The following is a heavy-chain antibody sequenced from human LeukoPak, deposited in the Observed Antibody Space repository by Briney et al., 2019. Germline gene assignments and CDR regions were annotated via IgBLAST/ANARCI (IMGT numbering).Heavy chain of an antibody. V-gene: IGHV4-30-2*01. CDR2: IYHSGST. CDR1: GGSISSGGYY. J-gene: IGHJ6*03. CDR3: ARRTRYYYYMDV. Sequence: SETLSLTCTVSGGSISSGGYYWSWIRQPPGKGLEWIGYIYHSGSTNYNPSLKSRVTISVDKSKNQFSLKLSSVTAADTAVYYCARRTRYYYYMDVWGKGTTVTVSS.